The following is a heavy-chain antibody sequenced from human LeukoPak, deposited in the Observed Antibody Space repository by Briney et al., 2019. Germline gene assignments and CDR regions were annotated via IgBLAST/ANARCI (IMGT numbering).Heavy chain of an antibody. D-gene: IGHD3-3*01. Sequence: GGSLRLSCAASGFTFSNAWMSWVRQAPGKGLEWVGRIKSKTDGGTTDYAAPVKGRFTISRDDSKNTLYLQMNSLKTEDTAVYYCTTKSLRFLEWLPYYWGQGTLVTVSS. CDR3: TTKSLRFLEWLPYY. V-gene: IGHV3-15*01. CDR2: IKSKTDGGTT. CDR1: GFTFSNAW. J-gene: IGHJ4*02.